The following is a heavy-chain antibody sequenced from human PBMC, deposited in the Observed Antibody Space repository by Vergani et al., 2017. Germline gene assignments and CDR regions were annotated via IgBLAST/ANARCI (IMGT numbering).Heavy chain of an antibody. Sequence: QVPLVQSGAELKKPGASVKVSFKASGYPFTSYSMHWVPQAPGQGLEWMGIINPSGGSTSYAQKFQGRVTMTRDTSTSTVYMELSSLRSEDTAVYYCAREEGMVGAKSGAFDIWGQGTMVTVSS. CDR3: AREEGMVGAKSGAFDI. V-gene: IGHV1-46*01. CDR1: GYPFTSYS. D-gene: IGHD1-26*01. J-gene: IGHJ3*02. CDR2: INPSGGST.